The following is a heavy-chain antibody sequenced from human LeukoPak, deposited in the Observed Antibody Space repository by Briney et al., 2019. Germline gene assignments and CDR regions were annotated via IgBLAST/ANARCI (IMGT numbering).Heavy chain of an antibody. V-gene: IGHV4-39*01. CDR2: IYYSGST. D-gene: IGHD1-26*01. CDR1: GGSISSSSYY. CDR3: ARQWPTAFDY. J-gene: IGHJ4*02. Sequence: SETLSLTCTVSGGSISSSSYYWGWIRQPPGKGLEWIGSIYYSGSTYYNPSLKSRVTISVDTSKNQFSLKLRSVTAADTAVYYCARQWPTAFDYWGQGTLVTVSS.